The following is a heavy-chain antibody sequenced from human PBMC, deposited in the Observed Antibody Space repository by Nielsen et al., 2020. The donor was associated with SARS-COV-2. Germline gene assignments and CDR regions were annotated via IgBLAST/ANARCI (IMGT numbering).Heavy chain of an antibody. V-gene: IGHV3-33*01. J-gene: IGHJ6*02. CDR3: ARGEDYSTMDA. CDR1: GFTFTTYV. Sequence: GESLKISCAASGFTFTTYVMHWVRQAPGKGLQWVAVIWSDGSFKYHENSVKGRFTISRDNSRNTLYLQMNSLRTEDTAMYYCARGEDYSTMDAWGQGTTVTVSS. CDR2: IWSDGSFK. D-gene: IGHD2-15*01.